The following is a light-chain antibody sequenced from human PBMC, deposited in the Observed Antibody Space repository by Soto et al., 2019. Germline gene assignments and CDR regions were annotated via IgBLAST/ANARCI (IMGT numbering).Light chain of an antibody. V-gene: IGKV1-39*01. CDR2: AAS. CDR1: QSIRSY. CDR3: QQSYSTPLN. J-gene: IGKJ3*01. Sequence: DIKMTQSPSSLSASVGDRVTITCRASQSIRSYLNWYQQKPGKAPKLLIYAASSLQSGVPSRFSGSGSGTDFTLTISSLQPEAFETYYCQQSYSTPLNFGPGTKVSIK.